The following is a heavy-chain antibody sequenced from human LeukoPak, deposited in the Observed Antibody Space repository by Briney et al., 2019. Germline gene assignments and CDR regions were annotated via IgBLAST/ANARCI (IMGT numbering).Heavy chain of an antibody. D-gene: IGHD2/OR15-2a*01. J-gene: IGHJ4*02. Sequence: GSLRLSCAASGFTFSSYSMNWVRQPPGKGLEWIGEIYHSGSTNYNPSLKSRVTISVDKSKNQFSLKLSSVTAADTAVYYCARVNRGYYFDYWGQGTLVTVSS. V-gene: IGHV4-4*02. CDR1: GFTFSSYSM. CDR2: IYHSGST. CDR3: ARVNRGYYFDY.